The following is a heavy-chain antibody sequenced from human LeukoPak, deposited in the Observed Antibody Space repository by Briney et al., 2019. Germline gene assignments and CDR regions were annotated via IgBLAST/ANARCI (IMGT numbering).Heavy chain of an antibody. Sequence: GESLKISCKASGYSFTSYWIGWVRQMPGKGLEWMGIVYPDDSDTRYSPSFQGQVTISADKSISTAYLQWSSLKASDTAMYYCASPVWDIVVVPAAKTQLHGAFDIWGQGTMVTVSS. CDR1: GYSFTSYW. V-gene: IGHV5-51*01. D-gene: IGHD2-2*01. CDR3: ASPVWDIVVVPAAKTQLHGAFDI. CDR2: VYPDDSDT. J-gene: IGHJ3*02.